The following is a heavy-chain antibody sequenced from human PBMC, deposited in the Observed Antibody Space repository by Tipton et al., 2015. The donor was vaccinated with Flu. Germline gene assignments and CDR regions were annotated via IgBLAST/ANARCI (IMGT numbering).Heavy chain of an antibody. CDR3: ARGSWLVGDDY. V-gene: IGHV4-34*01. D-gene: IGHD6-19*01. CDR2: INHSGST. CDR1: GGSFSGYY. J-gene: IGHJ4*02. Sequence: TLSLTCAVYGGSFSGYYWSWIRQPPGKGLEWIGEINHSGSTNYNPSLKSRVTISVDTSKNQFSLKLSSVTAADTAVYYCARGSWLVGDDYWGQGTLVTVSS.